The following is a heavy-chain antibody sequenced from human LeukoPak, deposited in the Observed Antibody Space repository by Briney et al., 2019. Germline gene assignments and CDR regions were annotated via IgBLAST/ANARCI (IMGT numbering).Heavy chain of an antibody. D-gene: IGHD3-10*01. Sequence: ASVKVSCKASVYTFTGYYMHLVGQAPGEGREWMGRINPNSCGTNYAQKFQRRVTMTRDTSISTAYMELSRLRSDDTAVYYCARVPYYYGSGVFDYWGQGTLVTVSS. V-gene: IGHV1-2*06. CDR3: ARVPYYYGSGVFDY. CDR1: VYTFTGYY. CDR2: INPNSCGT. J-gene: IGHJ4*02.